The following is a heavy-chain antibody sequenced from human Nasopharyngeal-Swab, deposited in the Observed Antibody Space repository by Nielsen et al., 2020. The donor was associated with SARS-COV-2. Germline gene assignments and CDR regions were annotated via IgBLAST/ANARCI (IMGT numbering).Heavy chain of an antibody. CDR2: IKQDGSEK. V-gene: IGHV3-7*03. CDR1: GFTFSSYW. CDR3: ARRQYGDYYYYYGMDV. D-gene: IGHD4-17*01. Sequence: GGSLRLSFAASGFTFSSYWMSWVRKAPGKGLEWVANIKQDGSEKYYVDSVKGRFTISRDNAKNSLYLQMNSLRAEDTAVYYCARRQYGDYYYYYGMDVWGQGTTVTVSS. J-gene: IGHJ6*02.